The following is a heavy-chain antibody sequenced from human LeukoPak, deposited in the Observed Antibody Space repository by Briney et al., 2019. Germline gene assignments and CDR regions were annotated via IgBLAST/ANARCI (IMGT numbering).Heavy chain of an antibody. CDR3: AREGTARESFDI. J-gene: IGHJ3*02. CDR1: GFTFSYYA. CDR2: ISSDGSHK. Sequence: RSLRLSCAASGFTFSYYAMHWVRQAPGKGLEWVTFISSDGSHKYYADSMKGRFTISRDNSKHTLYLQMTSLRGEDTAMYYCAREGTARESFDIWGQGTMVTVSS. D-gene: IGHD2-21*02. V-gene: IGHV3-30-3*01.